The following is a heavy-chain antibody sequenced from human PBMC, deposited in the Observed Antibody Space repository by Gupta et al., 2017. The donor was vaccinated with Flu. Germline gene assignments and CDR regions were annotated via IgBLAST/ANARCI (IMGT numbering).Heavy chain of an antibody. D-gene: IGHD5-12*01. Sequence: DVQLVQSGAEAKTPGESLKISCKGLGYDFTRYWIGWVRQMPGQGPEWMGIISPGDSDARYSPSLQGRVSFSVDTSINTAYLQWSSLKASDTGMYYCARQAPYSGDGIVPFDYWGQGTLVTVSS. CDR2: ISPGDSDA. CDR1: GYDFTRYW. J-gene: IGHJ4*02. CDR3: ARQAPYSGDGIVPFDY. V-gene: IGHV5-51*01.